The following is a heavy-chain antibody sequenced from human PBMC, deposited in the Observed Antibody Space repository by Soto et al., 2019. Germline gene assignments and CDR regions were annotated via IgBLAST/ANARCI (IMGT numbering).Heavy chain of an antibody. CDR3: ARETGGPLYGMDV. CDR1: GFTFSSYG. D-gene: IGHD7-27*01. V-gene: IGHV3-33*01. Sequence: QVQLVESGGGVVQPGRSLRLSCAVSGFTFSSYGMHWVRQAPGKGLEWVAVIWYDGSNKYYADSVKGRFTISRDDSKNTLYLQLNSLRAEDTAVNYCARETGGPLYGMDVWGQGTTVTVSS. CDR2: IWYDGSNK. J-gene: IGHJ6*02.